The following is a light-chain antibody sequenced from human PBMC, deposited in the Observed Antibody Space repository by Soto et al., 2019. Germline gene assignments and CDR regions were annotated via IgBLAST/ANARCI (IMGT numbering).Light chain of an antibody. Sequence: EMVMTQSPATLSVSPGERVTLSCRASESVHSNLAWYQQTPGQGPSLLIYYASTRVTGVPDRFSGSGSGTEFSLTIGSLQSEDFEVYYCQHYSNWPPTFGPGTKVEIK. V-gene: IGKV3-15*01. J-gene: IGKJ3*01. CDR2: YAS. CDR1: ESVHSN. CDR3: QHYSNWPPT.